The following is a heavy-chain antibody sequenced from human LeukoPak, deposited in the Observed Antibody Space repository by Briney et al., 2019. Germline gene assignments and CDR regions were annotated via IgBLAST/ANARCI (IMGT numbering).Heavy chain of an antibody. D-gene: IGHD6-13*01. CDR2: LYYSGST. CDR1: GGSISPYY. CDR3: ARNGVAPGTNFYYMDV. Sequence: SETLSLTCTVSGGSISPYYWNWIRQPPGKGLEWIGCLYYSGSTIYNPSLKSRVTISVDTSKNQFSLKLDSVTAADTAVYYCARNGVAPGTNFYYMDVWGKGTTVTVSS. V-gene: IGHV4-59*01. J-gene: IGHJ6*03.